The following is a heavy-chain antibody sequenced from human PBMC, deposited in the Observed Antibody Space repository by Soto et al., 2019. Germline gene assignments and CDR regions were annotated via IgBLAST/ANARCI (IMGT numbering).Heavy chain of an antibody. D-gene: IGHD1-20*01. CDR2: ISGSGGST. V-gene: IGHV3-23*01. J-gene: IGHJ6*02. Sequence: LRLSCAASGFTFSSYAMSWVRQAPGKGLEWVSAISGSGGSTYYADSVKGRFTISRDNSKNTLYLQMNSLRAEDTAVYYCAKFARYNWNDGSDDYYYYGMDVWGQGTTVTVSS. CDR1: GFTFSSYA. CDR3: AKFARYNWNDGSDDYYYYGMDV.